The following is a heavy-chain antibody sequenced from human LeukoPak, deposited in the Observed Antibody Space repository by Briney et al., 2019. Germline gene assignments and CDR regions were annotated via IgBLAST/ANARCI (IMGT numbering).Heavy chain of an antibody. D-gene: IGHD6-19*01. CDR2: ISSTGGST. J-gene: IGHJ5*02. V-gene: IGHV3-64D*06. CDR3: LKAPNSGWYSPWFDP. Sequence: GGSLRLSCSASGFTFSNYAIHWVRRAPGKGLEYVAAISSTGGSTFYADSVKGRFTISRDNSKNMIYLQMSSLRPEDTAVYYCLKAPNSGWYSPWFDPWGQGILVTVFS. CDR1: GFTFSNYA.